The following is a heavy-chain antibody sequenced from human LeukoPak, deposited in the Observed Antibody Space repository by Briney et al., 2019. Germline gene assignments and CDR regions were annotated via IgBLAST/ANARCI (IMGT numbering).Heavy chain of an antibody. D-gene: IGHD5-18*01. CDR2: IYYSGST. CDR3: ARGPPSYSYGTNWFDP. Sequence: PSETLSLTCTVSGGSISSYYWSWIRQPPGKGLEWIGYIYYSGSTNYNPSLKSRVTISVDTSKNQFSLKLSSVTAADTAVYHCARGPPSYSYGTNWFDPWGQGTLVTVSS. V-gene: IGHV4-59*01. J-gene: IGHJ5*02. CDR1: GGSISSYY.